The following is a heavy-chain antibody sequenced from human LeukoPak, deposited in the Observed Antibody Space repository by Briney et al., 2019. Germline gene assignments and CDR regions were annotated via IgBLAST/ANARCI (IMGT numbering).Heavy chain of an antibody. D-gene: IGHD6-13*01. CDR2: ISYDGSNK. CDR1: GFTFNNYG. J-gene: IGHJ4*02. CDR3: AKDQDVAAAGTWGSIDY. Sequence: GGSLRLSCTASGFTFNNYGMHWVSQAPGKGLEWVAVISYDGSNKYYVDSVKGRFTISRDNSKNTLYLQMNSLRAEDTAVYYCAKDQDVAAAGTWGSIDYWGQGTLVTVSS. V-gene: IGHV3-30*18.